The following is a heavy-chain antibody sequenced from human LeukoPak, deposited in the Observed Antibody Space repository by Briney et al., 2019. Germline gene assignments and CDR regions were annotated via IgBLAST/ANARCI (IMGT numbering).Heavy chain of an antibody. Sequence: PGGSLRLSCAASGFSFSSYSMNRVRQAPGKGLEWVSFITSGDNYIYYADSVKGRFTISRDNSKNTLYLQMNSLRAEDTAVYYCARDSGGSGPRWFDYWGQGTLVTVSS. CDR3: ARDSGGSGPRWFDY. CDR1: GFSFSSYS. V-gene: IGHV3-21*01. D-gene: IGHD3-16*01. J-gene: IGHJ4*02. CDR2: ITSGDNYI.